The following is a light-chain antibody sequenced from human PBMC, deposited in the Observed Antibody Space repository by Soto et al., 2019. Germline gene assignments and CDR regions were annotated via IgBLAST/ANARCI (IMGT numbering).Light chain of an antibody. Sequence: QSALTQPASVSGSPGQSIPISCTGTSSDVGDYNFVSWYQQHPGKAPKLIIYDVSNRPSGVSNRFSGSKSGNTASLTISGLQAEDEADYYCSSYSSSSTLVVFGGGTKLTVL. V-gene: IGLV2-14*01. CDR3: SSYSSSSTLVV. J-gene: IGLJ2*01. CDR2: DVS. CDR1: SSDVGDYNF.